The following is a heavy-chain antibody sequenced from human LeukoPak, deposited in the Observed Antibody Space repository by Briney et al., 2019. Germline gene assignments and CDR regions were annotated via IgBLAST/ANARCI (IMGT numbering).Heavy chain of an antibody. D-gene: IGHD2-2*01. CDR2: IYYSGST. CDR3: ARHPSGYCSSTSCYVGY. CDR1: GGSISSSSYY. Sequence: SETLSLTCTVSGGSISSSSYYWGWIRQPPGKGLEWIGSIYYSGSTYYNPSLKSRVTISVDTSKNQFSLKLSSVTAADTAVYYCARHPSGYCSSTSCYVGYWGQGTLVTVSS. V-gene: IGHV4-39*01. J-gene: IGHJ4*02.